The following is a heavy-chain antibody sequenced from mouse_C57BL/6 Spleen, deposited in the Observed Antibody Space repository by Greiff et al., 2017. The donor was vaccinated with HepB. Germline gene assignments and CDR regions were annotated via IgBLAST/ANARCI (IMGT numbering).Heavy chain of an antibody. CDR2: IWGDGST. V-gene: IGHV2-3*01. CDR3: AKGNYGSSLAY. Sequence: VKLMESGPGLVAPSQSLSITCTVSGFSLTSYGVSWVRQPPGKGLEWLGVIWGDGSTNYHSALISRLSISKDNSKSQVFLKLNRLQTDDTATYYCAKGNYGSSLAYWGQGTLVTVSA. CDR1: GFSLTSYG. D-gene: IGHD1-1*01. J-gene: IGHJ3*01.